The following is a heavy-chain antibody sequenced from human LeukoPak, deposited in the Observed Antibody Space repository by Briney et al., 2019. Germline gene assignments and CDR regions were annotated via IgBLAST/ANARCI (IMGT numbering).Heavy chain of an antibody. CDR1: GFTFSSYA. CDR2: ISYDGSNK. CDR3: ARVSWAGPYCSSTSCPGGAFDI. D-gene: IGHD2-2*01. V-gene: IGHV3-30-3*01. J-gene: IGHJ3*02. Sequence: PGRSLRLSCAASGFTFSSYAMHWVRQAPGKGLEWVAVISYDGSNKYYADSVKGRFTISRDNSKNTLYPQMNSLRAEDTAVYYCARVSWAGPYCSSTSCPGGAFDIWGQGTMVTVSS.